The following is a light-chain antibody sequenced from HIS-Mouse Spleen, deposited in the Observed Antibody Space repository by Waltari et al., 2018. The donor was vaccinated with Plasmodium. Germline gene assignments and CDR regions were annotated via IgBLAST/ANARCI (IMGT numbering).Light chain of an antibody. Sequence: AIRMTQPPSSFSASTGDRVTITCRASQRISSYLAWYQQKPGKAPKLLIYAASTLQSGVPSRFSGSGSGTDFTLTISCLQSEDFATYYCQQYYSYPLTFGGGTKVEIK. CDR2: AAS. V-gene: IGKV1-8*01. CDR1: QRISSY. J-gene: IGKJ4*01. CDR3: QQYYSYPLT.